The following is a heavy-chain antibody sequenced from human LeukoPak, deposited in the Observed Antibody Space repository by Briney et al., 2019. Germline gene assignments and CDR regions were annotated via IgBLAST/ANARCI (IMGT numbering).Heavy chain of an antibody. V-gene: IGHV3-53*01. CDR1: GFTVSSNY. J-gene: IGHJ2*01. CDR2: IYSGGST. Sequence: QTGGSLRLSCAASGFTVSSNYMSWVRQAPGKGLEWVSVIYSGGSTYYADSVKGRFTISRDNSKNTLYLQMNSLRAEDTAVYYCATPREATDYWYFDLWGRGTLVTVSS. CDR3: ATPREATDYWYFDL.